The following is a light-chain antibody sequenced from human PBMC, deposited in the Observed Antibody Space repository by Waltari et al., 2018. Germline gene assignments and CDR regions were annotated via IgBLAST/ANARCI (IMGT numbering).Light chain of an antibody. Sequence: QSALTQPASVSGSPGQSITISCAGTPRDVGGHHHVSWYQHHPGKAPKLIIYDVTQRPSGVSSRFSGSKSGNTASLTISGLQTDDEGDYYCCSYGGGSTVIFGGGTKLTVL. J-gene: IGLJ2*01. CDR2: DVT. CDR1: PRDVGGHHH. CDR3: CSYGGGSTVI. V-gene: IGLV2-23*02.